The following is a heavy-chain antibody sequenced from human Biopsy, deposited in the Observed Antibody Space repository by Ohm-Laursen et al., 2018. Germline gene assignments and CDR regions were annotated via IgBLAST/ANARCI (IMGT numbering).Heavy chain of an antibody. CDR1: GNTFATYH. D-gene: IGHD5-24*01. J-gene: IGHJ6*02. CDR3: ARAGVGSDGTDSYYYGMDI. CDR2: ISPSGATT. V-gene: IGHV1-46*01. Sequence: SSVKVSCKASGNTFATYHIHWVRQAPGQGLEWMGVISPSGATTSFSQKFQGRITMTRDTSTGTVYMDLNSLGSEDTAVYYCARAGVGSDGTDSYYYGMDIWGPGTTVTVSS.